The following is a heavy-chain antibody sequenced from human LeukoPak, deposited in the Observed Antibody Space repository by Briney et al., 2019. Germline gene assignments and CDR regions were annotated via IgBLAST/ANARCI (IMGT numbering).Heavy chain of an antibody. J-gene: IGHJ4*02. CDR1: GFTFSSYA. D-gene: IGHD3-22*01. V-gene: IGHV3-23*01. CDR3: AKDPRRYYDSSGYYYFDY. CDR2: ISGCGGST. Sequence: PGRSLRLSCAASGFTFSSYAMSWVRQAPGKGLEWVSAISGCGGSTYYADSVKGRFTISRDNSKNTLYLQMNSLRAEDTAVYYCAKDPRRYYDSSGYYYFDYWGQGTLVTVSS.